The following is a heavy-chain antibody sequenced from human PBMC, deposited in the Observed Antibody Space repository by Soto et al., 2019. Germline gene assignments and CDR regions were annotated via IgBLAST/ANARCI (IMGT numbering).Heavy chain of an antibody. CDR3: AFNDAAFDY. Sequence: TSETLSLTXTVSGGSISSGDYYWSWIRQPPGKGLEWIGYIYYSGSTYYNPSLKSRVTISVDTSKNQFSLKLSSVTAPDTAVYYCAFNDAAFDYWGQGTLVTVSS. CDR2: IYYSGST. J-gene: IGHJ4*02. CDR1: GGSISSGDYY. V-gene: IGHV4-30-4*01.